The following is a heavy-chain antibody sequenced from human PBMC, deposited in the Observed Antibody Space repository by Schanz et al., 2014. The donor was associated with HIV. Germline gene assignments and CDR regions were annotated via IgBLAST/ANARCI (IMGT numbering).Heavy chain of an antibody. V-gene: IGHV1-2*02. CDR3: AMGPDYYDSSAYYRVGLWYFDL. Sequence: QVQLVQSGAEVKKPGSSVMVSCKTSGGTFTNYAISWVRQAPGQGLEWMGWINPNSGGTNYAQKFQGRVTMTRDTSISTAYMELRRLRYDDTAVYYCAMGPDYYDSSAYYRVGLWYFDLWGRGTLVTVSS. J-gene: IGHJ2*01. CDR2: INPNSGGT. D-gene: IGHD3-22*01. CDR1: GGTFTNYA.